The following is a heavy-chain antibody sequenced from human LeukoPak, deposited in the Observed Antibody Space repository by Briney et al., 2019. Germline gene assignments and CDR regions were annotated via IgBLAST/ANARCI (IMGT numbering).Heavy chain of an antibody. D-gene: IGHD3-3*01. V-gene: IGHV1-69*13. CDR2: IIPIFGTA. Sequence: SVKVSCKASGGTFSSYAISWVRQAPGQGLEWMGGIIPIFGTANYAQKSQGRVTITADESTSTAYMELSSLRSEDTAVYYCARPSYDFWSGYSGKNWFDPWGQGTLVTVSS. CDR3: ARPSYDFWSGYSGKNWFDP. J-gene: IGHJ5*02. CDR1: GGTFSSYA.